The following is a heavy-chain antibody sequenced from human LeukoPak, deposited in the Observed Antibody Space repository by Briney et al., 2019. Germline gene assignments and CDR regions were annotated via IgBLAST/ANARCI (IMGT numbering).Heavy chain of an antibody. J-gene: IGHJ4*02. D-gene: IGHD3-22*01. CDR3: ARGQIVTIIRSPTLDY. CDR2: ISAYNGNT. CDR1: GYTFTSYG. Sequence: PMASVKVSCKASGYTFTSYGISWVRQAPGQGLEWMGWISAYNGNTNYAQKLQGRVTMTTDTSTSTAYMELRSPRSDDTAVYYCARGQIVTIIRSPTLDYWGQGTLVTVSS. V-gene: IGHV1-18*01.